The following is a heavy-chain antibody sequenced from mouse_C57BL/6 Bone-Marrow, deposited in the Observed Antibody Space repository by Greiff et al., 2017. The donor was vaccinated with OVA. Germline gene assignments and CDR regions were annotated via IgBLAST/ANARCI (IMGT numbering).Heavy chain of an antibody. V-gene: IGHV1-55*01. CDR3: ARSRYYGSSTDWYFDV. Sequence: QVQLQQPGAELVKPGASVKMSCKASGYTFTSYWITWVKQRPGQGLEWIGDIYPGSGSTTYNEKFKSKATLTVDTSSSTAYMQLSSLTSEDSAVYYCARSRYYGSSTDWYFDVWGTGTTVTVAS. CDR2: IYPGSGST. CDR1: GYTFTSYW. D-gene: IGHD1-1*01. J-gene: IGHJ1*03.